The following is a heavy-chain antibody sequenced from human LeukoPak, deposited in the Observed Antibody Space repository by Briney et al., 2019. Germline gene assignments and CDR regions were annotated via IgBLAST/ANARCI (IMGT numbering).Heavy chain of an antibody. D-gene: IGHD2-2*01. V-gene: IGHV4-4*07. CDR3: ASLYCSSTSCYGGYFDH. Sequence: PSETLSLTCTVSGGSISSYYWSWIRQPAGKGLEWIGRIYTSGSTNYNPSLKSRVTMSVDTSKNQFSLKLSSVTAADTAVYYCASLYCSSTSCYGGYFDHWGQGTLVTVSS. CDR1: GGSISSYY. CDR2: IYTSGST. J-gene: IGHJ4*02.